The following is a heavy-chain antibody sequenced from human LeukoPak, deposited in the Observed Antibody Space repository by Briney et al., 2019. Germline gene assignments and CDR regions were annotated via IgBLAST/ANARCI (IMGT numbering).Heavy chain of an antibody. CDR2: IYYSGST. CDR1: GGSISSYY. CDR3: AREGLVDDYFVDY. Sequence: SETLSLTCTVSGGSISSYYWSWIRQPPGKGLEWIGYIYYSGSTNYNPSLKSRVTISVDTSKNQFSLKLSSVTAADTAVYYCAREGLVDDYFVDYWGQGTLVTVSS. J-gene: IGHJ4*02. V-gene: IGHV4-59*01. D-gene: IGHD2/OR15-2a*01.